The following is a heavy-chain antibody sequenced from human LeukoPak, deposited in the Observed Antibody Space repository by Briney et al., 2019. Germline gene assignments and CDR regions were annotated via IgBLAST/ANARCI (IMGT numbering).Heavy chain of an antibody. V-gene: IGHV4-31*03. CDR3: ARLTVTTGWFDP. D-gene: IGHD4-17*01. J-gene: IGHJ5*02. CDR2: IYYSGST. CDR1: GGSISSGGYY. Sequence: SETLSLTCTVSGGSISSGGYYWSWIRQHPGKGLEWIGYIYYSGSTYYNPSLKSRVTISVDTSKNQFSLKLSSVTAADTAVYYCARLTVTTGWFDPWGQGTLVTVSS.